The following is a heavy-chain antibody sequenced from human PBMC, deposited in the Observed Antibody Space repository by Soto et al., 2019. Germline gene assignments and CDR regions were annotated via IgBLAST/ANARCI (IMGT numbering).Heavy chain of an antibody. Sequence: SETLSXTCSVSGASFSSTPYFWGWIRQPPXXXXEWIXXXXXXXXXXXXXXLXSRVTISIDTSRSQFSLRLSSVTVADTAVYYCAAAPETYSPAGYYVNYFGTWGQGTLVTVSS. D-gene: IGHD3-22*01. CDR2: XXXXXXX. J-gene: IGHJ4*02. V-gene: IGHV4-39*01. CDR1: GASFSSTPYF. CDR3: AAAPETYSPAGYYVNYFGT.